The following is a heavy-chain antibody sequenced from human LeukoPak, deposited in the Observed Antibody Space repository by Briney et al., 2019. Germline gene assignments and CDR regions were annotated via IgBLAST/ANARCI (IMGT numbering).Heavy chain of an antibody. J-gene: IGHJ3*02. CDR1: GSRFTRYW. V-gene: IGHV5-51*01. Sequence: GASLKISCKGSGSRFTRYWIGWVRPMPGKGLEWMGIIYPGDSDTRYSPSFQGQVTISADKSISTAYLQWSSLKASDTAMYYCARPNSAYDAFDIWGQGTMVTVSS. CDR3: ARPNSAYDAFDI. D-gene: IGHD5-12*01. CDR2: IYPGDSDT.